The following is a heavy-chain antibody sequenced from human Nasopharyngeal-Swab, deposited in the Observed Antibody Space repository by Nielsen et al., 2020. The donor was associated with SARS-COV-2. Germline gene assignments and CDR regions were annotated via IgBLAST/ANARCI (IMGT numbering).Heavy chain of an antibody. CDR1: GGSISSSSYY. CDR3: ARDVTMVRGAQYNWFDP. V-gene: IGHV4-39*07. CDR2: IYYSGST. D-gene: IGHD3-10*01. Sequence: SETLSLTCTVSGGSISSSSYYWGWIRQPPGKGLEWIGSIYYSGSTYYNPSLKSRVTISVDTSKNQFSLKLSSVTAADTAVYYCARDVTMVRGAQYNWFDPWGQGTLVTVSS. J-gene: IGHJ5*02.